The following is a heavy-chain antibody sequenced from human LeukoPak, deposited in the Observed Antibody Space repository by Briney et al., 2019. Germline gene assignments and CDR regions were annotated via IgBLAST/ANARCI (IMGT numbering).Heavy chain of an antibody. D-gene: IGHD1-26*01. J-gene: IGHJ6*03. V-gene: IGHV4-59*12. CDR2: IYGSGTT. Sequence: SETLSLTCTVSACSISRYYWGWIRPPPGKGLEWFVYIYGSGTTNYNPSLKSRVTISVDTSKNQFSLKLSSVTAADTAVYYCARGRVGATGRRYYYFMDIWGKGTTVTVSS. CDR1: ACSISRYY. CDR3: ARGRVGATGRRYYYFMDI.